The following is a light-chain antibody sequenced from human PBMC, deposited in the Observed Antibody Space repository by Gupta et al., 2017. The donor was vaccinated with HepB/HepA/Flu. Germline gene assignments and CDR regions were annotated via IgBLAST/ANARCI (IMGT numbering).Light chain of an antibody. CDR1: KSVRSSY. V-gene: IGKV3-20*01. Sequence: EILLTHSPATLSLPPGEMATLSCRASKSVRSSYLAWYQQKPGQAPRLLIYGASSRATGIPDRLSGSGSGTDFTLTISRLEPEDFAVYYCQQYGSSPRTFGQGTKVEIK. CDR2: GAS. J-gene: IGKJ1*01. CDR3: QQYGSSPRT.